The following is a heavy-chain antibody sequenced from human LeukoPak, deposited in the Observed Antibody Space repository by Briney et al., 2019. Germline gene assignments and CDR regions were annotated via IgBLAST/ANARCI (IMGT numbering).Heavy chain of an antibody. D-gene: IGHD1-26*01. CDR2: IYYTGST. CDR1: GGSISSSSYY. Sequence: PSETLSLTCTVSGGSISSSSYYWGWIRQPPGKGLEWIGNIYYTGSTYYNPSLKSRVTISVDTSKNQLSLKLRSVTAADTAVYYCARERREQLLPPYTRLVTYFDYWGQGTLVTVSS. CDR3: ARERREQLLPPYTRLVTYFDY. J-gene: IGHJ4*02. V-gene: IGHV4-39*07.